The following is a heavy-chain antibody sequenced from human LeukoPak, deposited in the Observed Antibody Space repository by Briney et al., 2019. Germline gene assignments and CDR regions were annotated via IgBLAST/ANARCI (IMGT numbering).Heavy chain of an antibody. D-gene: IGHD4-17*01. CDR2: IYTSGST. CDR3: ARGGDSTNWFDP. J-gene: IGHJ5*02. CDR1: GGSISSYY. V-gene: IGHV4-4*08. Sequence: SETLSLTCTVSGGSISSYYWSWIRQPPGKGLEWIGYIYTSGSTNYNPSLKSRVTISVDTSKNQFSLKLSSVTAADTAVYYCARGGDSTNWFDPWGQGTLVTVSS.